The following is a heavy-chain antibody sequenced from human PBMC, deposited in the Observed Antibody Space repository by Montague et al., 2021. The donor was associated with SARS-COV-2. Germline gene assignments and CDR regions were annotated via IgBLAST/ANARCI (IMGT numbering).Heavy chain of an antibody. Sequence: PALVKPTQTLTLTCTFSGFSLSTSGMCVSWIRQPPGKALGWLALIDWDDDKYYSTSLKTRLTISKDTSKNQVALTMTNMDPVDTATYYCARIRDYDILTGAVAGFDXWGQGTLVTVSS. CDR2: IDWDDDK. CDR1: GFSLSTSGMC. CDR3: ARIRDYDILTGAVAGFDX. V-gene: IGHV2-70*01. J-gene: IGHJ4*02. D-gene: IGHD3-9*01.